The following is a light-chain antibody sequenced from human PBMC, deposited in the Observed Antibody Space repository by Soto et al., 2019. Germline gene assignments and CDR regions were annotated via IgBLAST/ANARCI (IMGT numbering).Light chain of an antibody. CDR3: QQRSKWPWT. CDR2: DAS. V-gene: IGKV3-11*01. Sequence: EIVLTQSPATLSLSPGERATLSCRASQSVSSYLAWYQQKPGQAPRLLIYDASNRATGIPARFSGSGSGTDVTLTISSLAPEDFAVYYCQQRSKWPWTFGQVTKVEIK. CDR1: QSVSSY. J-gene: IGKJ1*01.